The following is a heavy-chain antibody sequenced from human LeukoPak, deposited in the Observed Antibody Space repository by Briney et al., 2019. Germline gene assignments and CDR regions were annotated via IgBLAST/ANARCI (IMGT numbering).Heavy chain of an antibody. J-gene: IGHJ3*02. D-gene: IGHD3-22*01. CDR2: ITTAADT. CDR3: AKDGPTMIVVANQNDAFDI. CDR1: KFTFSFYD. Sequence: GGSLRLSCAAAKFTFSFYDMHWVRQGPGKGLEWVSGITTAADTYYAGSVKGRFTISRDNSKNTLYLQMNSLRAEDTAVYYCAKDGPTMIVVANQNDAFDIWGQGTMVTVSS. V-gene: IGHV3-13*01.